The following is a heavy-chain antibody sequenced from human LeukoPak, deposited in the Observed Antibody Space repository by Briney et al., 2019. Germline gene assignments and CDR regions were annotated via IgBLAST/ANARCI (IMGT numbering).Heavy chain of an antibody. CDR1: GGSFSGYY. V-gene: IGHV4-34*01. D-gene: IGHD5-18*01. CDR3: ARWFRGDTAMAYGMDV. Sequence: PSETLSLTCAAYGGSFSGYYWSWIRQPPGKGLEWIGEINHSGSTNYNPSLKSRVTISVDTSKNQYSLKLSSVTAADTAVYYCARWFRGDTAMAYGMDVWGQGTTVTVSS. CDR2: INHSGST. J-gene: IGHJ6*02.